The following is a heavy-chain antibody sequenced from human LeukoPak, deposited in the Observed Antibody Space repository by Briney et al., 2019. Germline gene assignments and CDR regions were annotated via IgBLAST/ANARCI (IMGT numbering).Heavy chain of an antibody. Sequence: SETLSLTCTVSGGSISSYYWNWIRQPPGKGLEWIGYIYYTGSTNYNPSLKSRITMSVDTSKSQFSLKLSPVTAADTAVYYCARLTEVTVARSKYWYFDLWGRGTLVTVSS. V-gene: IGHV4-59*08. CDR1: GGSISSYY. CDR2: IYYTGST. D-gene: IGHD2-21*02. CDR3: ARLTEVTVARSKYWYFDL. J-gene: IGHJ2*01.